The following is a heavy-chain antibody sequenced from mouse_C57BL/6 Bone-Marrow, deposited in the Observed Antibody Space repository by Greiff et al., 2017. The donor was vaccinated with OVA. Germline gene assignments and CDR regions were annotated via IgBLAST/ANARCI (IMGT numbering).Heavy chain of an antibody. J-gene: IGHJ2*01. D-gene: IGHD1-1*01. CDR3: ARRGITTVFDY. CDR1: GFTFSSYG. V-gene: IGHV5-6*01. Sequence: VQLQQSGGDLVKPGGSLKLSCAASGFTFSSYGMSWVRQTPDKRLEWVATISSGGSYTYYPDSVKGRFTISRDNAKNTLYLQMSSLKSEDTAMYYCARRGITTVFDYWGQGTTLTVSS. CDR2: ISSGGSYT.